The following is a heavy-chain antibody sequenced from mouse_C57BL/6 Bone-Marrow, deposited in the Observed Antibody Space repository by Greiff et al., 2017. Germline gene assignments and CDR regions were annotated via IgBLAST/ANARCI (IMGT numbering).Heavy chain of an antibody. CDR3: ARKNLHYAVDY. J-gene: IGHJ4*01. CDR1: GFSFTSYG. CDR2: IWSGGST. Sequence: QVQLKESGPGLVQPSQSLSISCTVSGFSFTSYGVHWVRQSPGKGLEWLGVIWSGGSTDYNAAFISRLGISTDNSKSQVFFKMIRLLADDTAIYYFARKNLHYAVDYWGQGTSVTVSA. V-gene: IGHV2-2*01.